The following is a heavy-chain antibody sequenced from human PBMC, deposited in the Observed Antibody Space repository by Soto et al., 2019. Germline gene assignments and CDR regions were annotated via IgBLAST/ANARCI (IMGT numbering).Heavy chain of an antibody. Sequence: SETLSLTCTVSGGSISSSSYYWGWIRQPPGKGLEWIGSIYYSGSTYYNPSLKSRVTISVDTSKNQFSLKLSSVTAADTAVYYCARGGIVVVPAARTFDYWGQGTLVTVSS. D-gene: IGHD2-2*01. CDR3: ARGGIVVVPAARTFDY. V-gene: IGHV4-39*07. J-gene: IGHJ4*02. CDR1: GGSISSSSYY. CDR2: IYYSGST.